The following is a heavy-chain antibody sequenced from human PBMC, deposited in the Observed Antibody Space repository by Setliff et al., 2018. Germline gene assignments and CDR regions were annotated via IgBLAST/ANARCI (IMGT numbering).Heavy chain of an antibody. J-gene: IGHJ4*02. CDR3: ARDEGSGWYVGY. V-gene: IGHV1-69*13. CDR1: GGTFSSYA. CDR2: IIPIFGTA. D-gene: IGHD6-19*01. Sequence: SVKVSCKASGGTFSSYAISWVRQAAGQGLEWMGGIIPIFGTANYAQKFQGRVTITADESTSTAYMELSSLRSEDTAVYYCARDEGSGWYVGYWGQGTLVTVPQ.